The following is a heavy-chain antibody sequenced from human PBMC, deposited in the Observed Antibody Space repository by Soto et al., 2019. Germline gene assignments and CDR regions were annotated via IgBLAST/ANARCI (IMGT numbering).Heavy chain of an antibody. CDR2: IIPIFGTA. CDR3: ASDLYYDFWSGYYTSRDYYYGMDV. D-gene: IGHD3-3*01. J-gene: IGHJ6*02. Sequence: QVQLVQSGAEVKKPGSSVKVSCKASGGTFSSYAISWVRQAPGQGLEWMGGIIPIFGTANYAQKFQGRVTIPADESTSTAYMELSSLRSEDTAVYYCASDLYYDFWSGYYTSRDYYYGMDVWGQGTTVTVSS. V-gene: IGHV1-69*01. CDR1: GGTFSSYA.